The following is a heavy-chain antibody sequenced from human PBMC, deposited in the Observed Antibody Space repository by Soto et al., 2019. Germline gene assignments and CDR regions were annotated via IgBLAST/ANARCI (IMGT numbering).Heavy chain of an antibody. J-gene: IGHJ4*02. CDR2: INSDGSST. CDR3: ARPRYSGSRSYFDY. D-gene: IGHD1-26*01. CDR1: GFTFSSYW. Sequence: SLRLSCAASGFTFSSYWMHWVRQAPGKGLVWVSRINSDGSSTSYADSVKGRFTISRENAKNSLYLQMNSLRAGDTAVYYCARPRYSGSRSYFDYWGQGTLVTVSS. V-gene: IGHV3-74*01.